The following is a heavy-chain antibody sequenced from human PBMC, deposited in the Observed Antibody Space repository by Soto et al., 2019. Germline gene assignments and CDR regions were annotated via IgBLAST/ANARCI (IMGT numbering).Heavy chain of an antibody. CDR3: AKTGHIVLVPADKKWLDS. D-gene: IGHD2-2*01. J-gene: IGHJ5*01. V-gene: IGHV3-23*01. Sequence: EVQLLESGGGLVQPGGSLRLSCVASGFTFSSYAVSWVRQAPGKGLECVSAISGSGGSTYYADSVKGRFTISRDNSKSTVFLQVNSLTAEDTAMYYCAKTGHIVLVPADKKWLDSWGQGTLVTVSS. CDR1: GFTFSSYA. CDR2: ISGSGGST.